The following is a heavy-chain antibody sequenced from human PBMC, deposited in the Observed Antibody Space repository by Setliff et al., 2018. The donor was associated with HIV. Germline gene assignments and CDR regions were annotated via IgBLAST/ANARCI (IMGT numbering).Heavy chain of an antibody. CDR3: AREPIGGDDAFDI. D-gene: IGHD2-21*02. Sequence: ASVKVSCKASGYTFTNYAIHWVRQVPGQRLEWMGWIIPGNANIRYSQNFHGRVSFTRDTSATTAYMELSSLRSEDTTIFYCAREPIGGDDAFDIWGQGTMVTVSS. J-gene: IGHJ3*02. CDR1: GYTFTNYA. CDR2: IIPGNANI. V-gene: IGHV1-3*01.